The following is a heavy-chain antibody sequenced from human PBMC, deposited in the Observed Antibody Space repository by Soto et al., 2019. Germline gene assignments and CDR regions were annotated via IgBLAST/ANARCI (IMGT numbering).Heavy chain of an antibody. Sequence: SATQSRTCTVSGDYISTDCWSWIRQSPGKGLEWIGFIYYGGSTNYNPSLKSRVTISVDTSKNQFSLKLTSVTAADTAVYYCARGSSIAGLYYGMDVWGQGTTVTVSS. V-gene: IGHV4-59*12. D-gene: IGHD6-6*01. CDR2: IYYGGST. CDR1: GDYISTDC. CDR3: ARGSSIAGLYYGMDV. J-gene: IGHJ6*02.